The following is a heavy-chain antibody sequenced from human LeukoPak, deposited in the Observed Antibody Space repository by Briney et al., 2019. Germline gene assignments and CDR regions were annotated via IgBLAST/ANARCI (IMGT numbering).Heavy chain of an antibody. CDR1: GGTFSSYA. Sequence: SVKVSCKASGGTFSSYAISWVRQAPGQGLEWMGGIIPIFGTANYAQKFQGRVTITTDESTSTAYMELSSLGSEDTAVYYCAIHRTSPRNIAVAGSFDYWGQRTLVTVSS. J-gene: IGHJ4*02. D-gene: IGHD6-19*01. CDR3: AIHRTSPRNIAVAGSFDY. CDR2: IIPIFGTA. V-gene: IGHV1-69*05.